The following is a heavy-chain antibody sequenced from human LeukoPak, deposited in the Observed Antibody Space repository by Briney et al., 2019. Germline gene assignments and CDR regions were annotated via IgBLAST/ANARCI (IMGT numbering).Heavy chain of an antibody. CDR1: RYTFTGYY. CDR3: ARVANGDV. Sequence: ASVKVSCKASRYTFTGYYMHWVRQAPGQGLEWMGWINPKSGDTNYAQKFQDRVTMTRDTSISTAYMELSRLRSDDTAVYYCARVANGDVWGKGTTVTVSS. J-gene: IGHJ6*04. CDR2: INPKSGDT. V-gene: IGHV1-2*02.